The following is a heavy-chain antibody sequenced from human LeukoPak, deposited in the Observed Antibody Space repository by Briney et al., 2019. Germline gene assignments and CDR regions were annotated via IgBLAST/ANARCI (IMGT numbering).Heavy chain of an antibody. CDR2: IGNT. D-gene: IGHD3-22*01. V-gene: IGHV4-39*07. CDR3: ARGESSAENAFDI. Sequence: IGNTYYDPSLKSRVTISVDTSKNQFSLKLSSVTAADTAVYYCARGESSAENAFDIWGQGTMVTVSS. J-gene: IGHJ3*02.